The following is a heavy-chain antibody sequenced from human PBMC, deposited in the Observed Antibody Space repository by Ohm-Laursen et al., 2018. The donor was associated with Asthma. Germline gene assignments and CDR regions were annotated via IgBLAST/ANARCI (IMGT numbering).Heavy chain of an antibody. V-gene: IGHV3-53*01. CDR3: ARAPTITTIFYS. CDR2: IYSGSTT. Sequence: SLRLSFSASGFTVSDNFASWVRQAPGKGLEWVAIIYSGSTTFYADSVKGRFTVSRDNSKNTVYLQMNSLRAEDTAVYYCARAPTITTIFYSWGLGTLVTVSS. CDR1: GFTVSDNF. J-gene: IGHJ5*02. D-gene: IGHD4-11*01.